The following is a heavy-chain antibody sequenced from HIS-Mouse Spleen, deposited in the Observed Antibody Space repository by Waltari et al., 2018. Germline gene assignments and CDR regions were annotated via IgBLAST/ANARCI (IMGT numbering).Heavy chain of an antibody. CDR3: AKDKHHAFDY. CDR2: ISYDGSNK. Sequence: QVQLVESGGGVVQPGRSLRLSCAAAGLTSSSYGMHWVLQAPGKGLEWLAVISYDGSNKYYAASVKGRFTISRDNSKNTLYLQMNSLRAEDTAVYYCAKDKHHAFDYWGQGTLVTVSS. J-gene: IGHJ4*02. V-gene: IGHV3-30*18. CDR1: GLTSSSYG.